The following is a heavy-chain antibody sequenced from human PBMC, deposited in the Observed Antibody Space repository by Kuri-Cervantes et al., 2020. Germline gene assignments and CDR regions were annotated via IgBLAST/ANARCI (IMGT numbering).Heavy chain of an antibody. Sequence: SETLSLTCTVSGGSISSSSYYWGWIRQPPGKGLEWIGSIYYSGSTYYNPSLKSRVTISVDTSKNQFSLKLSSVTAADTAVYYCARDYGFHTVLDAFDIWGQGTMDTVSS. J-gene: IGHJ3*02. V-gene: IGHV4-39*07. CDR1: GGSISSSSYY. D-gene: IGHD3-10*01. CDR2: IYYSGST. CDR3: ARDYGFHTVLDAFDI.